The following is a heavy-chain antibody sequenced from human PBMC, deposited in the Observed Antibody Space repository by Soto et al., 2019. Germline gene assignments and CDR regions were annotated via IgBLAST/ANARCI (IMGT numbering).Heavy chain of an antibody. V-gene: IGHV3-23*01. CDR3: AKDHAYYYDSSAGYFDY. J-gene: IGHJ4*02. Sequence: GGSLRLSCAASGFTFSSYAMSWVRQAPGKGLEWVSAISGSGGSTYYADSVKGRFTISRDNSKNTLYLQMNSLRAEDTAVYYCAKDHAYYYDSSAGYFDYWGQGTLVTVSS. CDR1: GFTFSSYA. CDR2: ISGSGGST. D-gene: IGHD3-22*01.